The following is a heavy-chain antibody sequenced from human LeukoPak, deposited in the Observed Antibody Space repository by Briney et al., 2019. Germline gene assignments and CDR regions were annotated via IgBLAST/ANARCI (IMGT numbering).Heavy chain of an antibody. J-gene: IGHJ4*02. Sequence: TGGSLRLSCAASGFTFSSYWMYWVRQAPGKGLEWLSYISSSGATIFYADSVKGRFTISRDNAKNSLYLQMNSLRDEDTAVYYCARVQRSADYWGQGTLVTVSS. D-gene: IGHD3-3*01. CDR2: ISSSGATI. CDR1: GFTFSSYW. CDR3: ARVQRSADY. V-gene: IGHV3-48*03.